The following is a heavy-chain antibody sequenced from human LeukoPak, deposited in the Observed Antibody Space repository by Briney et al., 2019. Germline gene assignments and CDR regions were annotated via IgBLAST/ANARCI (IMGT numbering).Heavy chain of an antibody. D-gene: IGHD3-16*01. CDR2: ISSDGTNT. CDR1: GFTFKSSW. CDR3: ARDWGGSGPTSHDY. Sequence: GGSLRLSCAASGFTFKSSWMHWVRQPPGRGPVWVSRISSDGTNTRYGDSVRGRFTVSRGNAKNTLYLQMNSLRVEDSAVYYCARDWGGSGPTSHDYWGQGTLVTVSS. J-gene: IGHJ4*02. V-gene: IGHV3-74*01.